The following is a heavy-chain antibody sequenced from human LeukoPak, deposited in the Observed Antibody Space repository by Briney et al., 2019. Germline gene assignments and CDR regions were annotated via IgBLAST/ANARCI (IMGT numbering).Heavy chain of an antibody. CDR3: ARVPSYYDSGSRNFDY. Sequence: GGSLRLSCAAPGFTFCDYFMSSVRQAPREGLEWVSYISSSSSYSTYADSVKGRFTSSRDNAKTSLYLQMNSLRDEDTAVYYGARVPSYYDSGSRNFDYWGQGTLVTVSS. D-gene: IGHD3-10*01. CDR1: GFTFCDYF. J-gene: IGHJ4*02. CDR2: ISSSSSYS. V-gene: IGHV3-11*05.